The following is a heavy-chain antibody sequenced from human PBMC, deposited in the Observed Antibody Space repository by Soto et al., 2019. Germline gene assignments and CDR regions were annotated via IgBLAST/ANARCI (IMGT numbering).Heavy chain of an antibody. CDR2: ISGSGGST. J-gene: IGHJ4*02. CDR1: GFTFSSYA. V-gene: IGHV3-23*01. CDR3: AKDRIAGTIEPPYYFDY. D-gene: IGHD6-13*01. Sequence: EVQLLESGGGLVQPGGSLRLSCAASGFTFSSYAMSWVRQAPGKGLEWVSAISGSGGSTYYADSVKGRFTISRDNSKNXXHLQMNSLRAEDTAVYYCAKDRIAGTIEPPYYFDYWGQGTLVTVSS.